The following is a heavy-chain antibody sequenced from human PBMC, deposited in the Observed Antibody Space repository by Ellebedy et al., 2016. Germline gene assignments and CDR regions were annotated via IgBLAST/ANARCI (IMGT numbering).Heavy chain of an antibody. CDR2: INPSDGST. J-gene: IGHJ4*02. CDR3: ARNIDGGNSDY. V-gene: IGHV1-46*01. Sequence: ASVKVSXXASGYTFTNYHIHWVRQAPGQGLEWMGIINPSDGSTHYAQKLQGRVTMTRDTSTRIVYMELSSLRSEDTAVYYCARNIDGGNSDYWGQGTLVTVSS. D-gene: IGHD4-23*01. CDR1: GYTFTNYH.